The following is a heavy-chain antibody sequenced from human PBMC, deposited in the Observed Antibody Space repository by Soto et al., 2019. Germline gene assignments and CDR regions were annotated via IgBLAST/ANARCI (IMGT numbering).Heavy chain of an antibody. D-gene: IGHD1-26*01. CDR3: ARSSGGNFGIIIEGTNWFAP. CDR1: RDTFTSYY. CDR2: INPHGGST. V-gene: IGHV1-46*01. J-gene: IGHJ5*02. Sequence: RASVKVSCKAPRDTFTSYYINWVRQAPGQGLEWMGVINPHGGSTAYAQKFKGRVTLTRDTSASTVYMEVSSLTSEHTAMYYCARSSGGNFGIIIEGTNWFAPWGQGTLVTAPQ.